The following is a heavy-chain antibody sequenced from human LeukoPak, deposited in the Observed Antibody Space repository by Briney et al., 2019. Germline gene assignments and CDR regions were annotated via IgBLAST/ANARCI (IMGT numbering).Heavy chain of an antibody. Sequence: PSETLSLTCTVSGGSINGYYWSWIRQPPGKGLEWVGYISYSGSTNYNPSLKSRVTISVDTSKNQFSLKLSSVTAADTAIYYCARDGRAGSLFAYWGQGTLVTVSS. V-gene: IGHV4-59*01. CDR2: ISYSGST. D-gene: IGHD6-19*01. CDR1: GGSINGYY. CDR3: ARDGRAGSLFAY. J-gene: IGHJ4*02.